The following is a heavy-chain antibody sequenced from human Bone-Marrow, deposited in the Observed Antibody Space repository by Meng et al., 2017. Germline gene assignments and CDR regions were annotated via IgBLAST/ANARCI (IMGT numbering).Heavy chain of an antibody. J-gene: IGHJ4*02. CDR1: GYTFTSYD. CDR3: ARDLTVVVIALGY. Sequence: ASVKVSCKASGYTFTSYDINWVRQAPGQGLEWMGIINPSGGSTTYAQKFQGRLSMTRDMSTGTIYMELSSLTSEDTAVYYCARDLTVVVIALGYWGQGTLDTVSS. V-gene: IGHV1-46*01. D-gene: IGHD3-22*01. CDR2: INPSGGST.